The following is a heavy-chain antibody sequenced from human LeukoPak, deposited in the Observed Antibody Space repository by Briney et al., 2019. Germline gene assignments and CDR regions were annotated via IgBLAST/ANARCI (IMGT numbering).Heavy chain of an antibody. CDR3: ARGGYDSSGYYLTIYFDY. Sequence: SETLSLTCTVSGGSISSYYWSWIRQPPGKGLEWIGYIYYCGSTNYNPSLKSRVTISVDTSKNQFSLNLNSVTAADTAVYYWARGGYDSSGYYLTIYFDYWGQGTLVTVSS. CDR2: IYYCGST. CDR1: GGSISSYY. D-gene: IGHD3-22*01. J-gene: IGHJ4*02. V-gene: IGHV4-59*01.